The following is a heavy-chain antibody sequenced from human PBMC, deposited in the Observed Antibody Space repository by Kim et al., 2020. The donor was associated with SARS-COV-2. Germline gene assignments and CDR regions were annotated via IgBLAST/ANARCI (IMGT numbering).Heavy chain of an antibody. J-gene: IGHJ2*01. CDR2: IYYSGRT. V-gene: IGHV4-39*01. Sequence: SETLSLTCTVSGGSISSSSYYWGWIRQPPEKGLEWIGSIYYSGRTYYNPSLKSRVTISVDTFTNQLSLKLSSVTAADTALYYCAKTTDQHCSSTSCYNGYWYFDLWGRGTLVTVSS. CDR3: AKTTDQHCSSTSCYNGYWYFDL. D-gene: IGHD2-2*02. CDR1: GGSISSSSYY.